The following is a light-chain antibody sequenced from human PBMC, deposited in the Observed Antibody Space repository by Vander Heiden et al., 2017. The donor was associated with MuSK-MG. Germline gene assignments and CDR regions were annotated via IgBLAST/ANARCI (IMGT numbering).Light chain of an antibody. Sequence: QSVLTQPPSVSGAPGQRVTISCTGSSSNIGAGYDVHWYQQLPGTAPNLLIYGNSNRPSGVPDRFSGSKSGTSASLAITGLQAEDEADYYCQSYDSSLSGLDVVFGGGTKLTVL. J-gene: IGLJ2*01. CDR2: GNS. V-gene: IGLV1-40*01. CDR1: SSNIGAGYD. CDR3: QSYDSSLSGLDVV.